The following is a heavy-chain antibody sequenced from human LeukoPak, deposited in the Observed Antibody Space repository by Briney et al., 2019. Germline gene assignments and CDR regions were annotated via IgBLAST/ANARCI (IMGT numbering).Heavy chain of an antibody. V-gene: IGHV1-8*01. CDR1: GYTFTSYD. CDR2: MNPNSGNT. CDR3: AISSSWYSGAFDI. D-gene: IGHD6-13*01. Sequence: ASVKVSCKASGYTFTSYDINWVRQATGQGLEWMGWMNPNSGNTGYAQKFQGRVTMTEDTSTDTAYMELSSLRSEDTAVYYCAISSSWYSGAFDIWGQGTMVTVSS. J-gene: IGHJ3*02.